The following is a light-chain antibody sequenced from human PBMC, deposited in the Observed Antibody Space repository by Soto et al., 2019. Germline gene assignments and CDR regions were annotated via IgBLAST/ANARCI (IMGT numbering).Light chain of an antibody. Sequence: IVLTQSPATLSLSPGERATLYCRASQSVSSYLAWYQQKPGQAPRLLIYGASTRATGIPDRFSGSGSGTDFTLTISRLEPEDFAVYYCQQYSSSPSITFGQGRRLEI. CDR1: QSVSSY. CDR2: GAS. CDR3: QQYSSSPSIT. J-gene: IGKJ5*01. V-gene: IGKV3-20*01.